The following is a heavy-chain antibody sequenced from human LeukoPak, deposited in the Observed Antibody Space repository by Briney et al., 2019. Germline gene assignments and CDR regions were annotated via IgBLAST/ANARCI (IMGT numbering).Heavy chain of an antibody. J-gene: IGHJ5*02. Sequence: GESLKISCKASGFIFTYYWIGWVRQMPGKGLEWMGIIYPGDSDTKYSPSFQGQVTISADRSINTAYLQWSSLRASDTAIYYCATPYSTSWPWGQGTLVTVSS. CDR2: IYPGDSDT. D-gene: IGHD6-13*01. CDR1: GFIFTYYW. CDR3: ATPYSTSWP. V-gene: IGHV5-51*01.